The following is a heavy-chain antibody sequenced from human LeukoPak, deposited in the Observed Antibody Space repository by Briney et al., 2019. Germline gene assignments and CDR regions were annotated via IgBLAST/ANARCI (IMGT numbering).Heavy chain of an antibody. J-gene: IGHJ4*02. D-gene: IGHD3-10*01. CDR2: ISGSGGST. CDR3: AKERSMVRGVRPFDY. CDR1: GFTFSSYG. Sequence: PGGSLRLSCAASGFTFSSYGMSWVRQAPGKGLEWVSAISGSGGSTYYADSVKGRFTISRDNSKNTLYLQMNSLRAEDTAVYYCAKERSMVRGVRPFDYWGQGTLVTVSS. V-gene: IGHV3-23*01.